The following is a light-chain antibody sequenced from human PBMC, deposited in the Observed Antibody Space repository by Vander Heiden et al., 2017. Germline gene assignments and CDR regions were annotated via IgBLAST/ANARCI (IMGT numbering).Light chain of an antibody. CDR2: DVT. CDR1: SSDVGGYDS. Sequence: QSALTQPASVSGSLGQSTTIPCAGTSSDVGGYDSVCWYQQHPGKAPKLMIYDVTYRPSGVSIRFSGSKSGNTASLTISGLQAEDESDYYCSSYTTTGTRLFGTGTKVTVL. J-gene: IGLJ1*01. V-gene: IGLV2-14*03. CDR3: SSYTTTGTRL.